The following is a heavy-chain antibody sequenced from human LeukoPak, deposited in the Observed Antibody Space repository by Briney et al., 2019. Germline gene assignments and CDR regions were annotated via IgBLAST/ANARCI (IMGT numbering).Heavy chain of an antibody. CDR1: GFTFSSYS. J-gene: IGHJ4*02. CDR2: ISSSSGTI. Sequence: PGGSLRLSCAASGFTFSSYSMNWVRQAPGKGLEWVSYISSSSGTIYYADSVKGRFTISRDNAKNSLYLQMNSLRAEDTAVYYCARGEYGSGTKYDYWGQGTLVTVSS. CDR3: ARGEYGSGTKYDY. V-gene: IGHV3-48*01. D-gene: IGHD3-10*01.